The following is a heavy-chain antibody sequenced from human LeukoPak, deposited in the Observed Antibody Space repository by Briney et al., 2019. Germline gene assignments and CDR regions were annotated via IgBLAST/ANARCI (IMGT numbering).Heavy chain of an antibody. V-gene: IGHV1-2*02. D-gene: IGHD3-22*01. CDR2: INPNSGGT. Sequence: GASVKVSCKASGYTFTGYYMHWVRQAPGQGLEWMGWINPNSGGTNYAQKFQGRVTMTRDTSISTAYMELSRLRSDDTAVYYCAREGPGTYYYDSSGYNWAFDIWGQGTLVTVSS. CDR3: AREGPGTYYYDSSGYNWAFDI. CDR1: GYTFTGYY. J-gene: IGHJ4*02.